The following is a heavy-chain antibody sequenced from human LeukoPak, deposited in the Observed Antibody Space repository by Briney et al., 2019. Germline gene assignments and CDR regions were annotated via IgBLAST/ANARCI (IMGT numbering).Heavy chain of an antibody. V-gene: IGHV4-59*01. Sequence: SETLSLTCTVSGGSISSYYWSWIRQPPGKGLEWIGYIYYSGSTNYNPSLKSRVTISVDTSKNQFSLKLSSVTAADTAVYYCARTHKIWSGYLFDYWGQGTLVTVSS. J-gene: IGHJ4*02. CDR1: GGSISSYY. CDR3: ARTHKIWSGYLFDY. CDR2: IYYSGST. D-gene: IGHD3-3*01.